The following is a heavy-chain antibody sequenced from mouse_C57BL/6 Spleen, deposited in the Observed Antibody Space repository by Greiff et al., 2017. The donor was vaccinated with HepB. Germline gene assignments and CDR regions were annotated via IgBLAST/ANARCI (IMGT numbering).Heavy chain of an antibody. CDR1: GFSLTSYG. J-gene: IGHJ4*01. Sequence: QVQLQQSGPGLVQPSQSLSITCTVSGFSLTSYGVHWVRQSPGKGLEWLGVIWSGGSTDYNAAFISRLSISKDNSKSQVFFKMNSLQADDTAIYYCARKKGGSSFPYAMDYWGQGTSVTVSS. CDR3: ARKKGGSSFPYAMDY. D-gene: IGHD1-1*01. V-gene: IGHV2-2*01. CDR2: IWSGGST.